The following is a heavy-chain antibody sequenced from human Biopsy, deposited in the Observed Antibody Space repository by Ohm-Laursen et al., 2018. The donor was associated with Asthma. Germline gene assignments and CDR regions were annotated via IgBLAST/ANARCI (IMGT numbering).Heavy chain of an antibody. CDR3: ARTFHFWSPYHAEHYQL. V-gene: IGHV3-7*01. D-gene: IGHD3-3*01. CDR1: GLPFGDYC. CDR2: TKHAGTEK. J-gene: IGHJ1*01. Sequence: SLRLSCSAPGLPFGDYCMSSVPPASGQALDWPANTKHAGTEKNHVDSLKGRFTISRDNAKNLLFLQMNSLRAEDTAVYYCARTFHFWSPYHAEHYQLWGQGTLVTVSS.